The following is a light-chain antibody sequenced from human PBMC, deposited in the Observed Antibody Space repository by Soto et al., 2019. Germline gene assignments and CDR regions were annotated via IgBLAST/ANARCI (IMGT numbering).Light chain of an antibody. Sequence: DIVLTQSPDSLAVSLGERATINCKSSQSVLYSSNNKNYLAWYQQKSGQPPKLLIYWASTRESGVPDRFSGSGSGTDFTLTISSLQAEDVADYYCQQYYSTPWTFGQGTKVEIK. V-gene: IGKV4-1*01. CDR1: QSVLYSSNNKNY. J-gene: IGKJ1*01. CDR2: WAS. CDR3: QQYYSTPWT.